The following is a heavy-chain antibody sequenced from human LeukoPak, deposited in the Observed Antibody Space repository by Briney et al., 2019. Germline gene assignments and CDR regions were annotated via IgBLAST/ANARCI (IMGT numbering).Heavy chain of an antibody. V-gene: IGHV3-30-3*01. D-gene: IGHD3-22*01. J-gene: IGHJ4*02. Sequence: GGSLRLSCAASGFTFSSYAMHWVRQAPGKGLEWVAVISYDGSNKYYADSVKGRFTISRDNSKSTLYLQMNSLRAEDTAVYYCARGYYYDSSGPIDYWGQGTLVTVSS. CDR2: ISYDGSNK. CDR3: ARGYYYDSSGPIDY. CDR1: GFTFSSYA.